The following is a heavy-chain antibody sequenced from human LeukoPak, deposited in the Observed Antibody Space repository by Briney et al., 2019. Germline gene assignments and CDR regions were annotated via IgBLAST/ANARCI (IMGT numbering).Heavy chain of an antibody. CDR2: IYYSGST. Sequence: PSETLSLTCTVSGVSISSYYWSWIRQPPGKGLEWIGYIYYSGSTNYNPSLKSRVTISVDTSKNQFSLKLSSVTAADTAVYYCARNGGIRAFDIWGQGTMVTVSS. V-gene: IGHV4-59*01. J-gene: IGHJ3*02. D-gene: IGHD3-16*01. CDR1: GVSISSYY. CDR3: ARNGGIRAFDI.